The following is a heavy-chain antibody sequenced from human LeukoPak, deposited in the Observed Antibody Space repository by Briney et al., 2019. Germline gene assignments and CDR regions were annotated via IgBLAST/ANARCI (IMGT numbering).Heavy chain of an antibody. CDR1: GFSFSRYW. CDR3: TTGPQVNPRKD. D-gene: IGHD1-14*01. J-gene: IGHJ4*02. Sequence: PGGSLRLSCAASGFSFSRYWMSWVRQAPGKGLEWVGFIRSKAYGGTTEYAASVKGRFTISRDDSKSIAYLQMNSLKTEDTAVYYCTTGPQVNPRKDWGQGTLVTVSS. V-gene: IGHV3-49*04. CDR2: IRSKAYGGTT.